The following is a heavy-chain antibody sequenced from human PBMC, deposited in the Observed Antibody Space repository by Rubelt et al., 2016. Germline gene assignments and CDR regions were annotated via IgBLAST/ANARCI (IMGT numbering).Heavy chain of an antibody. CDR1: GGSFSGYY. CDR3: ARVSGWYRAPGQDFDY. Sequence: QVQLQQWGAGLLKPSETLSLTCAVYGGSFSGYYWSWIRQPPGKVLEWIGELKHRGSTNYNPSLKSRVTISVDTSKNQFSLKLSSVTAADTAVYYCARVSGWYRAPGQDFDYWGQGTLVTVSS. D-gene: IGHD6-19*01. CDR2: LKHRGST. J-gene: IGHJ4*02. V-gene: IGHV4-34*01.